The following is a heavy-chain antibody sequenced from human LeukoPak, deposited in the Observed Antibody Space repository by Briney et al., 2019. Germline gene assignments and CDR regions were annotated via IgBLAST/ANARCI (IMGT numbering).Heavy chain of an antibody. CDR2: IIPIFGTA. V-gene: IGHV1-69*05. D-gene: IGHD2-15*01. CDR3: AREGRYCSGGSCYESYFDY. CDR1: GGTFSSYA. J-gene: IGHJ4*02. Sequence: GASVKVSCKASGGTFSSYAISWVRQAPGQGLEWMGGIIPIFGTANYAQKFQGRVTITTDESTSTAYMELSSLRSEDTAVYYCAREGRYCSGGSCYESYFDYWGQGTPVTVSS.